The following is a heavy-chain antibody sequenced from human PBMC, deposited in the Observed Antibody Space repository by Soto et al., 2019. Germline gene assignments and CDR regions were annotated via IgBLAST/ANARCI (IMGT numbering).Heavy chain of an antibody. Sequence: ASVKVFCKVSGYTLAELSMHWVRQAPGKGLEWMGGFDPEDGETIYAQKFQGRVTMTEDTSTDTAYMELSSLRSEDTAVYYCATDRWSGSYLYYYGMDVWGQGTTVTV. V-gene: IGHV1-24*01. J-gene: IGHJ6*02. CDR3: ATDRWSGSYLYYYGMDV. CDR2: FDPEDGET. D-gene: IGHD1-26*01. CDR1: GYTLAELS.